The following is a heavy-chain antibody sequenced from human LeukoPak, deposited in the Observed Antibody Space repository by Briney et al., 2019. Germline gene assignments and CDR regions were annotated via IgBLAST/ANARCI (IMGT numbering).Heavy chain of an antibody. CDR3: AKDRLYTRNYYMDV. V-gene: IGHV3-53*01. CDR1: GFTVSSNS. J-gene: IGHJ6*03. D-gene: IGHD2-15*01. Sequence: GGSLGLSCTVSGFTVSSNSWSWVRQAPGKGLEWVSFIYSGGNTHYSDSVKGRFTISRDNSKNTLYLQMNSLRAEDTAVYYCAKDRLYTRNYYMDVWGKGTTVTVSS. CDR2: IYSGGNT.